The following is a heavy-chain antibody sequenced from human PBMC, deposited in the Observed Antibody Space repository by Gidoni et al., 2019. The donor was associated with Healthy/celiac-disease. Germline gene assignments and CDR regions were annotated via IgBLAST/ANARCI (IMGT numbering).Heavy chain of an antibody. CDR3: AKSGRTSYGMDV. J-gene: IGHJ6*02. CDR2: ISYDGSNK. D-gene: IGHD3-10*01. V-gene: IGHV3-30*18. Sequence: AVISYDGSNKYYADSVKGRFTISRDNSKNTLYLQMNSLRAEDTAVYYCAKSGRTSYGMDVWGQGTTVTVSS.